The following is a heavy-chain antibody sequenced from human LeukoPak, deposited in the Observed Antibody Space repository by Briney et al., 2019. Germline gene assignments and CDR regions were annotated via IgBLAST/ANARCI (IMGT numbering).Heavy chain of an antibody. D-gene: IGHD2/OR15-2a*01. CDR1: GLIFSNLW. CDR2: ISPDGSAK. Sequence: GRSLRLSCAASGLIFSNLWMNWVRQAPGKGLEWVAKISPDGSAKYYVDSVKGRFTISRDNARNSFYLEMRSLRAEDTAVYYCLSAGGYWGQGTLVTVSS. J-gene: IGHJ4*02. CDR3: LSAGGY. V-gene: IGHV3-7*01.